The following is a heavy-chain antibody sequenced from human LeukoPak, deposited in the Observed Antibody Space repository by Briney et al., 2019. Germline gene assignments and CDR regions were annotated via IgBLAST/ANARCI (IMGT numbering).Heavy chain of an antibody. Sequence: SETLSLTCAVYGGSFSAYYWSWIRQPPGKGLEWIGYIYYSGSTYYNPSLKSRVTISVDTSKNQFSLKLSSVTAADTAVYYCASRRGSSGFDYWGQGTLVTVSS. CDR2: IYYSGST. CDR1: GGSFSAYY. J-gene: IGHJ4*02. CDR3: ASRRGSSGFDY. V-gene: IGHV4-30-4*08. D-gene: IGHD6-6*01.